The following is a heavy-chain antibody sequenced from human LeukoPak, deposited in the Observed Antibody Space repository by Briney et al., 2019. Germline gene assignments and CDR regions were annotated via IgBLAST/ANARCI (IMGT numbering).Heavy chain of an antibody. J-gene: IGHJ4*02. D-gene: IGHD3-16*01. CDR1: GFTFSNFG. Sequence: GRSLRLSCAASGFTFSNFGMHWVRQAPGKGLEWVSVIWYDGSNTYYADSVKGRFTISRDNSKNTLYLQMNSLRAEDAAVYYCARDDRYDYVWGSLDYWGQGTLVTVSS. V-gene: IGHV3-33*01. CDR2: IWYDGSNT. CDR3: ARDDRYDYVWGSLDY.